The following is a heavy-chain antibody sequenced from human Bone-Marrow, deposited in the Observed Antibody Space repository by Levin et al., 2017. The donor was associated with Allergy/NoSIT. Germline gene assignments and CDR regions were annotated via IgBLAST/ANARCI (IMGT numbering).Heavy chain of an antibody. Sequence: PGGSLRLSCTASGFSFSTYWMTWVRQGPGKGLEWVADIDQDASQKYYVDSVKGRYTISRDNAKNSLYLHMNSLRVEDTAVYFCSRGLDHLDVWGQGTTVTVSS. CDR3: SRGLDHLDV. CDR1: GFSFSTYW. CDR2: IDQDASQK. D-gene: IGHD1-1*01. J-gene: IGHJ6*02. V-gene: IGHV3-7*01.